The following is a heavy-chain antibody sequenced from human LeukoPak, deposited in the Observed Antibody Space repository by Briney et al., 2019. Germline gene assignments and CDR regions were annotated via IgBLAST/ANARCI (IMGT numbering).Heavy chain of an antibody. Sequence: GGSLRLSCAASGFTFSSYGMHWVRQAPGKGLEWVAVKWYDGSNKYYADSVKGRFTISRDNSKNTLYLQMNSLRAEDTAVYYCARRMQLARPPYYYYGMDVWGQGTTVTVSS. CDR2: KWYDGSNK. J-gene: IGHJ6*02. CDR3: ARRMQLARPPYYYYGMDV. V-gene: IGHV3-33*01. CDR1: GFTFSSYG. D-gene: IGHD6-13*01.